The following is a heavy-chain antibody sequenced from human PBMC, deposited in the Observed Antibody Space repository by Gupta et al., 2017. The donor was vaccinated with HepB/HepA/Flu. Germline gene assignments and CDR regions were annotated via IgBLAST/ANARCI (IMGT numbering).Heavy chain of an antibody. J-gene: IGHJ5*02. CDR2: IYYSGST. CDR1: GGPISSYY. D-gene: IGHD5-18*01. CDR3: ARWVDTAMGNWFDP. Sequence: QVQLQESGPGLVKPSETLSLTCTVSGGPISSYYWSWIRQPPGKGLEWIGYIYYSGSTNYNPSLKSRVTISVDTSKNQFSLKLSSVTAADTAVYYCARWVDTAMGNWFDPWGQGTLVTVSS. V-gene: IGHV4-59*01.